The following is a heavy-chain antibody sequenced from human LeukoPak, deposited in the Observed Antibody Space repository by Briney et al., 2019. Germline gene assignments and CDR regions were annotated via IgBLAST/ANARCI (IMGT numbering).Heavy chain of an antibody. CDR1: GYTFTSYD. Sequence: ASVRVSCKASGYTFTSYDINWVRQATGQGLEWMGWMNPNNGNTGYAQKFQGRVTMTTDTSTSTAYMELRSLRSDDTAVYYCARSRRRDYYDSSGYHDYWGQGTLVTVSS. D-gene: IGHD3-22*01. J-gene: IGHJ4*02. V-gene: IGHV1-8*02. CDR3: ARSRRRDYYDSSGYHDY. CDR2: MNPNNGNT.